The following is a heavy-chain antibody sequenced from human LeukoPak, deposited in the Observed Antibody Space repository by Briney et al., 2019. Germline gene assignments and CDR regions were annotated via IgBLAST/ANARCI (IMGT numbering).Heavy chain of an antibody. Sequence: AASVKVSCKASGYTFTNYAMHWVRQDPGQRLAWMGWINAGNGNTKYSQKFQGRVTITRDTSASTAYMELSSLRSEDTAVYYCARDLFYGDYPYLDYWGQGTLVTVSS. CDR2: INAGNGNT. V-gene: IGHV1-3*01. CDR3: ARDLFYGDYPYLDY. CDR1: GYTFTNYA. D-gene: IGHD4-17*01. J-gene: IGHJ4*02.